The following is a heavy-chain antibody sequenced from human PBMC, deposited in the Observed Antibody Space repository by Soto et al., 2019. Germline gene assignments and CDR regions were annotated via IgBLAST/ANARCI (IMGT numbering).Heavy chain of an antibody. Sequence: GVLRLSCAASGFTFANSAMTWVRQAPGKGLEWVSTISGSGESTYYPDSVKGRFTISRDNSKNTLYLQMSSLRAEDTAIYYCAKMPNNYYYYYMDVWGKGTTVTVSS. CDR1: GFTFANSA. CDR2: ISGSGEST. D-gene: IGHD2-2*01. CDR3: AKMPNNYYYYYMDV. J-gene: IGHJ6*03. V-gene: IGHV3-23*01.